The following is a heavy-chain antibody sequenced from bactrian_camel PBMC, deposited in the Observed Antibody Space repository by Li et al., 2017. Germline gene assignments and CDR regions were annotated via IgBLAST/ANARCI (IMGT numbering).Heavy chain of an antibody. CDR2: IDSDGRT. J-gene: IGHJ4*01. CDR1: GGTTGC. Sequence: HVQLVESGGGSVQTGGSLRLSCAASGGTTGCMGWFRQVPGKEREDGEGVATIDSDGRTTYADSVKGRFTISHDNVNNTLYLHMNNVKPEDTAIFYCAGARATGKCRTSTFEYWGVGTQVTVS. D-gene: IGHD1*01. V-gene: IGHV3S53*01.